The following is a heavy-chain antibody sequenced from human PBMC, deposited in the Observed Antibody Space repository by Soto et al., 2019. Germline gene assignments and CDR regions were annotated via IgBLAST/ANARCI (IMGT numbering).Heavy chain of an antibody. CDR1: GYTFTGYY. Sequence: GAAVKVSCKACGYTFTGYYMHWVRQAPGQGLEWMGWINPNSGGTNYAQKFQGWVTMTRDTSISTAYMELSRLRSDDTAVYYCARDGSQGGSGIVVVPAAGSFYGMDVWGQGTTVTVSS. J-gene: IGHJ6*02. CDR3: ARDGSQGGSGIVVVPAAGSFYGMDV. D-gene: IGHD2-2*01. CDR2: INPNSGGT. V-gene: IGHV1-2*04.